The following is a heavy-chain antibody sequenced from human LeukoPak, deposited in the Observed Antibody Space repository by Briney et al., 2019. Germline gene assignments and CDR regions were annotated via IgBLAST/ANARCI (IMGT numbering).Heavy chain of an antibody. CDR1: GFIFSSSA. D-gene: IGHD6-6*01. J-gene: IGHJ4*02. CDR2: ISGSGGST. CDR3: AKDSYSSSSMTNFDY. V-gene: IGHV3-23*01. Sequence: PGGSLRLTCAASGFIFSSSAMSWVRQAPGKGLEWVSAISGSGGSTYYADSVKGRFTISRDNSKNTLYLQMNSLRAEDTAVYYCAKDSYSSSSMTNFDYWGQGTLVTVSS.